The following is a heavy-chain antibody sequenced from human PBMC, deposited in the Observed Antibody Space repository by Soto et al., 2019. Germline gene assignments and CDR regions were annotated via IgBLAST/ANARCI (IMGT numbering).Heavy chain of an antibody. V-gene: IGHV2-5*02. CDR3: VYRHRLHLGELS. CDR2: IYWDDGE. Sequence: QITLKESGPTLVKPTQTLTLTCTFSGFSLSSTGVGVGWIRQPPGRALEWLALIYWDDGEQYSPSLKSRLTITKDTPKNQVVLTMTNMDPVDTATYYCVYRHRLHLGELSWGQGTLVTVSS. D-gene: IGHD3-16*02. J-gene: IGHJ4*02. CDR1: GFSLSSTGVG.